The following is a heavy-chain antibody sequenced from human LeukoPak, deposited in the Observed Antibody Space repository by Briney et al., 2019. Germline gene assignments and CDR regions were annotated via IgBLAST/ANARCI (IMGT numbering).Heavy chain of an antibody. Sequence: PGESLRLSCAASTSASTFIFSGYSMNWVRQAPGKGLEWVSYTSETSSHTYYADSVKGRFTISRDNAKNSLYLQMNSLRAEDTATYYCARDRAAKARAGGMDVWGQGTTVIVSS. CDR1: TSASTFIFSGYS. J-gene: IGHJ6*02. CDR2: TSETSSHT. D-gene: IGHD6-13*01. V-gene: IGHV3-21*06. CDR3: ARDRAAKARAGGMDV.